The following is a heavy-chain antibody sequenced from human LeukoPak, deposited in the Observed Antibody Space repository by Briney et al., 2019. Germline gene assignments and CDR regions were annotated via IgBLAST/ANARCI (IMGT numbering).Heavy chain of an antibody. J-gene: IGHJ6*02. CDR3: ARRGMRVEYGMDV. CDR2: IYYSGST. CDR1: GGSISSSSYS. Sequence: SETLSLTCTVSGGSISSSSYSWGWIRQPPGKGLEWIGSIYYSGSTYYNPSLKSRVTISVDTSKNQFSLKLSSVTAADTAVYYCARRGMRVEYGMDVWGQGTTVTVSS. V-gene: IGHV4-39*01. D-gene: IGHD3-3*01.